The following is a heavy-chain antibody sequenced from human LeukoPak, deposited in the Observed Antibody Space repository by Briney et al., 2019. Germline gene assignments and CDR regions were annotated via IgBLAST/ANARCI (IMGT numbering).Heavy chain of an antibody. CDR2: IKQDGSEK. CDR1: GFTFSTYW. J-gene: IGHJ4*02. D-gene: IGHD4-23*01. CDR3: ASPGSAGGRWDFDY. V-gene: IGHV3-7*01. Sequence: GGSLRLSCAASGFTFSTYWMSWVRQAPGKGLEWVANIKQDGSEKYYVDSVEGRFTISRDNAKNSLYLQMNSLRAEDTAVYYCASPGSAGGRWDFDYWGQGTLVTVSS.